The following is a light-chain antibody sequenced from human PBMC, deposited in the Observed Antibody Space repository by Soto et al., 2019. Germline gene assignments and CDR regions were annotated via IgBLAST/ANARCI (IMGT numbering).Light chain of an antibody. CDR1: PSVSSN. CDR2: GAY. CDR3: QQYNNWYT. Sequence: EIVMTQSPATLSVSPGERATLSCRASPSVSSNLAWYQQKPGQAPRLLIYGAYTRATGIPARFSGSGSGTEFTLTISSLQSEDFAVYYCQQYNNWYTFGQGTKLEIK. V-gene: IGKV3-15*01. J-gene: IGKJ2*01.